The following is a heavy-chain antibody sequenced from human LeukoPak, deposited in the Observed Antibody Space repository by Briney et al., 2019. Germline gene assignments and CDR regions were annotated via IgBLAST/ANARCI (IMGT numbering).Heavy chain of an antibody. CDR2: INPNSGGT. D-gene: IGHD3-10*01. Sequence: ASVKVSCKASGYTFTGYYMHWVRQAPGQGLEWMGWINPNSGGTNYAQKFQGRVTMTRDTSISTAYMELSRLRSDDTAVYYCARGQYYYGSGSYSRGNNWFDPWGQGTLVTVSS. J-gene: IGHJ5*02. V-gene: IGHV1-2*02. CDR1: GYTFTGYY. CDR3: ARGQYYYGSGSYSRGNNWFDP.